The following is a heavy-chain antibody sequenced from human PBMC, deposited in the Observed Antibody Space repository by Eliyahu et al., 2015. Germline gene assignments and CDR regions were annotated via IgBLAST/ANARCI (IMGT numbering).Heavy chain of an antibody. CDR1: XXSXXXHGVG. J-gene: IGHJ4*02. CDR3: AHVDCTGDRCHLFDY. CDR2: IYWDDDK. D-gene: IGHD2-8*02. V-gene: IGHV2-5*02. Sequence: QITLKESGPTLVKPTQTLTLTCSFSXXSXXXHGVGVGWIRQPPRKAXEWLTLIYWDDDKRYSPSLKNRLTLTKDTSKNQVIFTMTNMDPVDTATYYCAHVDCTGDRCHLFDYWGQGTLVTVSS.